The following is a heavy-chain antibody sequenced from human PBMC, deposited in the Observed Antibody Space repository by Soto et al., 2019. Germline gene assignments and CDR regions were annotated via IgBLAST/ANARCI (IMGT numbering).Heavy chain of an antibody. V-gene: IGHV3-49*04. CDR3: TRGQAGGSYSDY. D-gene: IGHD1-26*01. CDR1: GFSFSTYN. J-gene: IGHJ4*02. Sequence: GGSLRLSCAASGFSFSTYNMNWVRQAPGRGLECVGFIRSKTYGATIEYAASVKGRFTISRDDSKSAVYLQMNSLKTEDTAVYFCTRGQAGGSYSDYWGQGTLVTVSS. CDR2: IRSKTYGATI.